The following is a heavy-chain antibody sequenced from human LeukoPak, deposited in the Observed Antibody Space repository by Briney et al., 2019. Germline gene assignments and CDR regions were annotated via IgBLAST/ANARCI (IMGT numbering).Heavy chain of an antibody. CDR2: ISASGDST. Sequence: PGGSLRLSCAASGFTFSSYAMSWVRQAPGKGLEWVSAISASGDSTYYADSVKGRFTISRDSSKNTLYLQMNSLRAEGTAVYYCAKPNAYSYFFAYWGQGTLVTVSS. CDR1: GFTFSSYA. V-gene: IGHV3-23*01. CDR3: AKPNAYSYFFAY. D-gene: IGHD5-18*01. J-gene: IGHJ4*02.